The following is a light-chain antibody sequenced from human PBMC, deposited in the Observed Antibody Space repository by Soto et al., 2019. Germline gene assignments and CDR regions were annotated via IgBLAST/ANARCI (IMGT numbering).Light chain of an antibody. CDR2: DTS. CDR3: QQYNNWPPIT. Sequence: VVLTQSPGTLSLSPGSRATLSCRASQSVGNNQLAWYQQKPGQAPRLLLYDTSTRATGIPARFSGSGSGTEFTLTISSLQSEDFAVYYCQQYNNWPPITFGQGTRLEIK. CDR1: QSVGNN. J-gene: IGKJ5*01. V-gene: IGKV3-15*01.